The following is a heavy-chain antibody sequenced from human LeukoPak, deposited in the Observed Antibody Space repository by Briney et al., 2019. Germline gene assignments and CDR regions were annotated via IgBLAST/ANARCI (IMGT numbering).Heavy chain of an antibody. CDR3: AKELSTVRDY. Sequence: GGSLILSCAASRFMFSIYAMSWVRQAPGKGLEWVSTISGSGSTRHSADFVKGRFTISRDNSKNTLYLQMNSLRAEDTAIYYCAKELSTVRDYWGQGTLVTVSS. J-gene: IGHJ4*02. V-gene: IGHV3-23*01. CDR2: ISGSGSTR. D-gene: IGHD3-10*01. CDR1: RFMFSIYA.